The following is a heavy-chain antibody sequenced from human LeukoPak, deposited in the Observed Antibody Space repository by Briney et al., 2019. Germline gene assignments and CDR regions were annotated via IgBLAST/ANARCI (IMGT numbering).Heavy chain of an antibody. V-gene: IGHV4-59*01. D-gene: IGHD3-10*01. CDR2: IYYSGST. CDR3: ARHTPITMVRGVMDPVDY. Sequence: PSETLSLTCTVSGGSISSYYWSWIRQPPGKGLEWVGYIYYSGSTNYNPSLKSRVTISVDTSKNQFSLKLSSVTAADTAVYYCARHTPITMVRGVMDPVDYWGQGTLVTVSS. CDR1: GGSISSYY. J-gene: IGHJ4*02.